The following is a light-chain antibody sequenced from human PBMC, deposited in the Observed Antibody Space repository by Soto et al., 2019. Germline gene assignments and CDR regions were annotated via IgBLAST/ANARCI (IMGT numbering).Light chain of an antibody. CDR3: QRDYNNMRT. Sequence: DIQMTQSPSSLFASVGDSVTITCLASQSIASYVNWYQHKPGKAPKSLIFGAVILQSGVPSRFSGSGSGTDFTLTINSLQPEDFATYYCQRDYNNMRTFGQGTKVDI. J-gene: IGKJ1*01. CDR1: QSIASY. V-gene: IGKV1-39*01. CDR2: GAV.